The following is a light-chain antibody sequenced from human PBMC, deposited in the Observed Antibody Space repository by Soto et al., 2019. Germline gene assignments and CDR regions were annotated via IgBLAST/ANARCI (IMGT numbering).Light chain of an antibody. J-gene: IGLJ2*01. CDR3: QSYDSSLSVVV. Sequence: QSVLTQPPSVSGAPGQRVTISCTGSSYNIGAGYDVHWYQQLPGTAPKLLIYGNSNRPSGVPDRFSGSKSGTSASLAITGLQAEDEADYYCQSYDSSLSVVVFGGGTKLTVL. V-gene: IGLV1-40*01. CDR2: GNS. CDR1: SYNIGAGYD.